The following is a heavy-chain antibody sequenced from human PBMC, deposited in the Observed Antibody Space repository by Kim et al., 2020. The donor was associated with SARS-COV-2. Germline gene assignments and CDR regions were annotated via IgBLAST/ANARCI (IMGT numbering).Heavy chain of an antibody. CDR2: ITNKANSYAT. CDR1: GFTFSDSA. D-gene: IGHD4-17*01. V-gene: IGHV3-73*01. J-gene: IGHJ4*02. Sequence: GGSLRLSCAASGFTFSDSAIHWVRQASGKGLEWVGRITNKANSYATTYVASVKGRFTLSRDDSRNTAYLQMNSLKTEDTAVYYCAPDYHDYDTGPYFEDYLDSWGQGTLVTVSS. CDR3: APDYHDYDTGPYFEDYLDS.